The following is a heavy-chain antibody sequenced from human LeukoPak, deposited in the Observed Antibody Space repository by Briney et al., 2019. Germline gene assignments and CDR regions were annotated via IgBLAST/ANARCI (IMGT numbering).Heavy chain of an antibody. Sequence: ASVKVSCKASGGTFSSYAISWVRQAPGQGLEWMGGIIPIFGTANYAQKFQGRVTITTDESTSTAYMELSSLRSEDTAVYYCATKDSRSWYTTFDYWGQGTLVTVSS. D-gene: IGHD6-13*01. CDR3: ATKDSRSWYTTFDY. CDR1: GGTFSSYA. CDR2: IIPIFGTA. V-gene: IGHV1-69*05. J-gene: IGHJ4*02.